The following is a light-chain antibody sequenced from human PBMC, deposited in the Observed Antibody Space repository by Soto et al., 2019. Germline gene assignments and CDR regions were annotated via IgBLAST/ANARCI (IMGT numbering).Light chain of an antibody. V-gene: IGKV3-20*01. CDR2: GAS. J-gene: IGKJ4*01. CDR3: QQSGSSPLT. CDR1: QSVSSSY. Sequence: EIVLTQSPGTLSLSPGERATLSCRASQSVSSSYLAWYQQKPGQAPRLLIYGASSRATGIPDRFSGSGSGTDFTLTISRLAPEDFAVYYCQQSGSSPLTFGGGTMVEIK.